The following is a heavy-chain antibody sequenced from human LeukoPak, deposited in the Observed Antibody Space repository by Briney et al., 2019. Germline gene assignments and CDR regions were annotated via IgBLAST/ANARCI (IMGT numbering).Heavy chain of an antibody. CDR1: GGIFSSYA. V-gene: IGHV1-69*13. J-gene: IGHJ6*02. Sequence: GASVKVSCKASGGIFSSYAISWVRQAPGQGLEWMGGIIPIFGTANYAQKFQGRVTITADESTSTAYMELSSLRSEDTAVYYCARSPSSGSYYNYYYYGMDVWGQGTTVTVSS. CDR3: ARSPSSGSYYNYYYYGMDV. CDR2: IIPIFGTA. D-gene: IGHD3-10*01.